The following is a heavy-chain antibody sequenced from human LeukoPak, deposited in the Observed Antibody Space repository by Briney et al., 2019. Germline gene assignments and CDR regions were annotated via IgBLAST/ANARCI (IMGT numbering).Heavy chain of an antibody. CDR2: TYYRSKWYN. CDR3: ARSYNGYFDY. D-gene: IGHD1-1*01. CDR1: GDSVSSNSVA. V-gene: IGHV6-1*01. Sequence: SQTLSLTFAISGDSVSSNSVAWNWIRQSPSRGLEWLGRTYYRSKWYNDYPVSVKSRITINPDTSKNQFSLQLNSATPEDTAVYYCARSYNGYFDYWGQGALVTVSS. J-gene: IGHJ4*02.